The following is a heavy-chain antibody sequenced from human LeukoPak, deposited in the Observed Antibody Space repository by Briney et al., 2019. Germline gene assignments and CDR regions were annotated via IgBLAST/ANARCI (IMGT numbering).Heavy chain of an antibody. CDR1: GGSISSGGYY. Sequence: NPSETLSLTCTVSGGSISSGGYYWGWIRQPPGKGLEWIGSIYYSGSTYDNPSLKSRVTISVDTSKNQFSLKLSSVTAADTAVYYCARHAVGSNFWSGPNTPLDYWGQGTLVTVSS. D-gene: IGHD3-3*01. J-gene: IGHJ4*02. CDR2: IYYSGST. CDR3: ARHAVGSNFWSGPNTPLDY. V-gene: IGHV4-39*01.